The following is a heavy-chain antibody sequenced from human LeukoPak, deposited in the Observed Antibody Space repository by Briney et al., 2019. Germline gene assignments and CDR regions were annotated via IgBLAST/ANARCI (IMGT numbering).Heavy chain of an antibody. CDR3: AKSPTVDAAFDI. D-gene: IGHD4-23*01. CDR2: ISGRGSST. V-gene: IGHV3-23*01. CDR1: GFTFSSYV. J-gene: IGHJ3*02. Sequence: GGSLRLSCAASGFTFSSYVMSWVRQAPGKGLEWVSGISGRGSSTYYADSVKGRFTVSRDSSKNTLFLHMNSLRAEDTALYYCAKSPTVDAAFDIWGQGTMVTVSS.